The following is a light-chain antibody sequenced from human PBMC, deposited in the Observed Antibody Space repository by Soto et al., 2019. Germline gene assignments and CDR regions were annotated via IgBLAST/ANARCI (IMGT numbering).Light chain of an antibody. J-gene: IGKJ1*01. CDR1: RSS. CDR3: QQFDDSPPWT. CDR2: GAS. V-gene: IGKV3-20*01. Sequence: EILLTQSPGTLSLSPGERATLSCRASRSSLAWYQQRPGQPPRLLIYGASNRATGVPARFSGSGSGTDFTLTISRLEPEDFAGYYCQQFDDSPPWTFGQGTRVEIK.